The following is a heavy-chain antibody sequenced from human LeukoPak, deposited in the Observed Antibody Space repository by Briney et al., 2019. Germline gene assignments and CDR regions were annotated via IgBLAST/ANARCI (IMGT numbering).Heavy chain of an antibody. CDR2: IVVGSGNT. D-gene: IGHD3-22*01. Sequence: SVKVSCKASGFTFTSSAMQWVRQARGQRLEWIGWIVVGSGNTNYAQKFQERVTITRDMSTGTAYMELSSLRSEDTAVYYCAASGRTYYYDSSGYSEFDPWGQGTLVTVSS. V-gene: IGHV1-58*02. J-gene: IGHJ5*02. CDR3: AASGRTYYYDSSGYSEFDP. CDR1: GFTFTSSA.